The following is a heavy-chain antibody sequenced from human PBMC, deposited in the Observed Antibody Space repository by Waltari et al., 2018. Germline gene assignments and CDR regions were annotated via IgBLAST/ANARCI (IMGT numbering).Heavy chain of an antibody. CDR3: ATTGTTAGYFDY. D-gene: IGHD1-7*01. J-gene: IGHJ4*02. CDR1: GGSFSGYY. V-gene: IGHV4-34*01. Sequence: QVQLQQWGAGLLKPSETLSLICAVYGGSFSGYYWSWIRQPPGKGLEWIGEINHSGSTNYNPSLKSRVTISVDTSKNQFSLKLSSVTAADTAVYYCATTGTTAGYFDYWGQGTLVTVSS. CDR2: INHSGST.